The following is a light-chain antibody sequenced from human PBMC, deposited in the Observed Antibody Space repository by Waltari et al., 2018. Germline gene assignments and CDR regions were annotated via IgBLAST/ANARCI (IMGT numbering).Light chain of an antibody. CDR1: QSISSW. Sequence: DIQMTQSPSTLSASVGDRVTITCRASQSISSWLAWYPQKPGKAPKLLIYRASTLESGVPSRFSGSGSGTDFTLTISSLQPDDSATYYCQQYSAYSWTSGQGTKVEIK. J-gene: IGKJ1*01. V-gene: IGKV1-5*03. CDR3: QQYSAYSWT. CDR2: RAS.